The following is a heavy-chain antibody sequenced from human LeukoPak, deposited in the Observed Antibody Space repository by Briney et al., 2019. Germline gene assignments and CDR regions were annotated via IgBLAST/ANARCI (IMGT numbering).Heavy chain of an antibody. CDR2: ISSGGSTV. D-gene: IGHD1-26*01. V-gene: IGHV3-48*03. CDR3: ERVIIVGATGI. CDR1: GFTLSTYE. Sequence: PGGSLRLSCAASGFTLSTYEMNCVRQAPGKGLEWVSYISSGGSTVYYADSVKGRFTISRDNAKNSLYLQMNSLRAEDTAVYYCERVIIVGATGIWGQGTMVTVSS. J-gene: IGHJ3*02.